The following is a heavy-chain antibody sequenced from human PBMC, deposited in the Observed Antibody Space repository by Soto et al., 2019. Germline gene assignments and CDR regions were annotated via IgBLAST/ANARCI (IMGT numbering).Heavy chain of an antibody. D-gene: IGHD1-26*01. CDR3: AKNQDLDTRDHHH. V-gene: IGHV3-30*18. CDR1: GFPFSRYE. CDR2: ISHDGSNK. J-gene: IGHJ5*02. Sequence: QVQLEESGGGVVQPGRSLRLSCAASGFPFSRYEIHWVRQVPGRGLEWVALISHDGSNKYYVDSVKSRFIISRDNSMNTVYLQMNSLRTEDTALYYCAKNQDLDTRDHHHWGQGTLVTVSS.